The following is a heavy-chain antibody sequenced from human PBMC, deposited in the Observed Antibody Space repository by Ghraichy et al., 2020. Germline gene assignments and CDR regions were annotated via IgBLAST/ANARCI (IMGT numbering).Heavy chain of an antibody. CDR1: GYSFNSYW. D-gene: IGHD2-2*01. V-gene: IGHV5-51*01. CDR3: ARLRGYCSSTSCRFSYFDY. J-gene: IGHJ4*02. CDR2: IYPGDSDT. Sequence: GESLNISCKGSGYSFNSYWIGWVRQMPGKGLEWMGIIYPGDSDTRYSPSFQGQVTISADKSISIAYLQWSSLKASDTAMYYCARLRGYCSSTSCRFSYFDYWGQGTLVTVSS.